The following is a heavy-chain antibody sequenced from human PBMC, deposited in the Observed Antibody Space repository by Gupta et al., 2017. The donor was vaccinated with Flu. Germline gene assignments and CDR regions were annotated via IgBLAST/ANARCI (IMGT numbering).Heavy chain of an antibody. Sequence: EVQLLESGGGLVQPGGSLRLSCAASGFTFSSYAMSWVRQAPGKGLEWVSAISGSGGSTYYADSVKGRFTISRDNSKNTLYLQMNSLRAEDTAVYYCAKRGIIAAAGRGWYFDLWGRGTLVTVSS. CDR2: ISGSGGST. CDR1: GFTFSSYA. V-gene: IGHV3-23*01. CDR3: AKRGIIAAAGRGWYFDL. J-gene: IGHJ2*01. D-gene: IGHD6-13*01.